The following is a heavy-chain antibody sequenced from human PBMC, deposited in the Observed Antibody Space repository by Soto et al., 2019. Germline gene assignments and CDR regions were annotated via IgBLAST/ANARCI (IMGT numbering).Heavy chain of an antibody. CDR1: GFTFSNYA. Sequence: EVQLLESGGGLVQPGGSLRLSCAASGFTFSNYAMGWVRQAPGKGQEWVSSIGGDDKAYYADSVKGRFTTSRDNSKNTLYLQLDSLRAEDTALYYCAKDAVPYNGKWDWLDPWGQGTLVTVSS. V-gene: IGHV3-23*01. J-gene: IGHJ5*02. CDR3: AKDAVPYNGKWDWLDP. D-gene: IGHD1-20*01. CDR2: IGGDDKA.